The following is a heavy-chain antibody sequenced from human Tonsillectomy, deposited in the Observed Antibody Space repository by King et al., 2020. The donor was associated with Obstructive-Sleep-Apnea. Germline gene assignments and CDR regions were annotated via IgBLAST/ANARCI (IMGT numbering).Heavy chain of an antibody. J-gene: IGHJ4*02. D-gene: IGHD2-8*01. CDR2: LCWYSYSI. CDR3: VKDHNGVYGSTWDHFDD. V-gene: IGHV3-9*01. CDR1: GFNFGNYA. Sequence: EVQLVESGGGLVQPGRSLRLSCVASGFNFGNYAMHWVRQDPGKGLEWVSGLCWYSYSIGYADSVKGRFTISRDNAKNSLYLQMNSLRPEDAAFYYCVKDHNGVYGSTWDHFDDWGQGTLVTVSS.